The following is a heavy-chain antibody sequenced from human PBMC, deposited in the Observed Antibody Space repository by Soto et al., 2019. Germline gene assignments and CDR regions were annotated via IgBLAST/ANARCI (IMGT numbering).Heavy chain of an antibody. D-gene: IGHD5-12*01. CDR3: AKAGDIVATILDY. CDR1: GFTFSSYS. J-gene: IGHJ4*02. CDR2: ISSSSSYI. V-gene: IGHV3-21*04. Sequence: GGSLRVSCAASGFTFSSYSMNWVRQAPGKGLEWVSSISSSSSYIYYADSVKGRFTISRDNAKNSLYLQMNSLRAEDTAVYYCAKAGDIVATILDYWGQGTLVTVSS.